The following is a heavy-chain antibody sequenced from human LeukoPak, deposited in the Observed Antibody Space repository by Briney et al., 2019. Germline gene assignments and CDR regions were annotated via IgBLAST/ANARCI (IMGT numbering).Heavy chain of an antibody. CDR3: ARENHQGSYYDSSGYYLHFDY. V-gene: IGHV3-7*01. CDR2: IKQDGSEK. Sequence: PGGSLRLSCAASGFTFSSYWMNWARQAPGKGLEWVANIKQDGSEKYYVDSVKGRFTISRDNAKNSPYLQMNSLRAEDTAVYYCARENHQGSYYDSSGYYLHFDYWGQGTLVTVSS. J-gene: IGHJ4*02. CDR1: GFTFSSYW. D-gene: IGHD3-22*01.